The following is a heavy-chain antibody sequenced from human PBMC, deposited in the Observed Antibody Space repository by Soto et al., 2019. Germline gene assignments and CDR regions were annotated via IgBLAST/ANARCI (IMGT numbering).Heavy chain of an antibody. J-gene: IGHJ4*02. Sequence: SETLSLTCAVYGGSFSGYYWSWIRQPPGKGLEWIGEINHSGSTNYNPSLKSRVTISVDTSKNQFSLKLSSVTAADTAVYYCARGPGLYDILTGSPGYWGQGTLVTVSS. V-gene: IGHV4-34*01. CDR3: ARGPGLYDILTGSPGY. CDR1: GGSFSGYY. D-gene: IGHD3-9*01. CDR2: INHSGST.